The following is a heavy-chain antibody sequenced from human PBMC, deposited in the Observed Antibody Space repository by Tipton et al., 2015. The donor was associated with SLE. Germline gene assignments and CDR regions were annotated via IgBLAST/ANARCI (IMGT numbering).Heavy chain of an antibody. CDR1: GGSISGGGYS. CDR2: LYQSGSI. CDR3: ARALSGTQVVGRY. J-gene: IGHJ4*02. V-gene: IGHV4-30-2*06. Sequence: TLSLTCTVSGGSISGGGYSWSWIRQSPGKGLEWIGSLYQSGSIHYNPSLENRVTISVDRSKNQFSLSLSSVTAADTAVYYCARALSGTQVVGRYWGQGTLVTVSS. D-gene: IGHD1-26*01.